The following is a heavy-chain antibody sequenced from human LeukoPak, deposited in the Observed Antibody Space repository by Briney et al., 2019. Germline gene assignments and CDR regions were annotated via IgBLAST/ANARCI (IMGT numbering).Heavy chain of an antibody. J-gene: IGHJ6*02. D-gene: IGHD3-22*01. CDR2: IYDSGST. CDR1: GGSISSGDYY. CDR3: ARDRSPEGYSDSSHWDYYHGMDV. V-gene: IGHV4-30-4*02. Sequence: PSETLSLTCTVSGGSISSGDYYWSWIRQPPGKGLEWIGFIYDSGSTYYNPSLKSRVTISVDTSKNQFSLNLSSVTAADTAMYYCARDRSPEGYSDSSHWDYYHGMDVWGQGTTVTVSS.